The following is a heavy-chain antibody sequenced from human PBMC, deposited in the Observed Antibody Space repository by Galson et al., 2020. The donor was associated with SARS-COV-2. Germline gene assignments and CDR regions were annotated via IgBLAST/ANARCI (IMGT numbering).Heavy chain of an antibody. J-gene: IGHJ3*02. CDR2: ISDDANNK. CDR1: GFTFSNYG. V-gene: IGHV3-30*03. D-gene: IGHD6-19*01. CDR3: ARGAYRSSWALGDAFDI. Sequence: QAGGSLRLSCAASGFTFSNYGMHWVRQAPGKGLEWVAVISDDANNKYYEDSVKGRFTISRDNSKNTLHLQMNSLRAEDTAVYYCARGAYRSSWALGDAFDIWGQGTMVTVSS.